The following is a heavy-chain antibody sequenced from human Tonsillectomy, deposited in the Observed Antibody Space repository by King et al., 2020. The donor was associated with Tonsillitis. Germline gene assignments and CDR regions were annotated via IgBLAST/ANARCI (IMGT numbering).Heavy chain of an antibody. Sequence: VQLVQSGGGLVQPGGSLRLSCAVSGFTFRSYAMSWVRQAPGKGLEWVSGMSCSGSSTYYADSVKGRFSISRDNSKNTLYAEMNNLSAGDTAVYYCAKELWQCSGGSCYNAFDIWGPGTMVTVSS. J-gene: IGHJ3*02. D-gene: IGHD2-15*01. CDR3: AKELWQCSGGSCYNAFDI. CDR2: MSCSGSST. CDR1: GFTFRSYA. V-gene: IGHV3-23*04.